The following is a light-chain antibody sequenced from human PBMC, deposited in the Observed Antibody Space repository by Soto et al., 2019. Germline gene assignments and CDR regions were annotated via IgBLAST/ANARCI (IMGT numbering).Light chain of an antibody. Sequence: AIRMTQSPSSLSASTGDRVTITCRARQGISSYLAWHQQKPGKAPKLLIYAASTSQSGVPSRFSGSGSGTDVTLSIRCLQSEDFATYDCQQYYSYPYTFGRGTKLEIK. V-gene: IGKV1-8*01. J-gene: IGKJ2*01. CDR1: QGISSY. CDR2: AAS. CDR3: QQYYSYPYT.